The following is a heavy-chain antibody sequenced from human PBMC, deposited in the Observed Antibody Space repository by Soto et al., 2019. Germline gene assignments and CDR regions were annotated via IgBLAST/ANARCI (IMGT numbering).Heavy chain of an antibody. CDR3: ARGLVIRPYYYHGLDV. D-gene: IGHD3-9*01. CDR1: NVSISSSSYY. V-gene: IGHV4-39*07. CDR2: IYYSGST. Sequence: TSVPLSLSCTVSNVSISSSSYYLVWHRQPPGKGLEWIGSIYYSGSTYYNPSLKSRVSVSRDTSKNQFSLKLSSVTTTDTAVYYCARGLVIRPYYYHGLDVWGQGNTVTVS. J-gene: IGHJ6*02.